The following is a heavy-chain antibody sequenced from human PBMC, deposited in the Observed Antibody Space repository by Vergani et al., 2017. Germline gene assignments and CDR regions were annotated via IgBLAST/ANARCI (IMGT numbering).Heavy chain of an antibody. Sequence: QVQLQQWGAGLLKPSETLSLTCAVYGGSFSGYYWSWIRQPPGKGLEWIGYIYYSGSTYYNPSLKSRVTISVDTSKNQFSLKLSSVTAADTAVYYCARGWGHGVVMEYWGQGTLVTVSS. CDR2: IYYSGST. D-gene: IGHD3-3*01. CDR3: ARGWGHGVVMEY. V-gene: IGHV4-34*01. CDR1: GGSFSGYY. J-gene: IGHJ4*02.